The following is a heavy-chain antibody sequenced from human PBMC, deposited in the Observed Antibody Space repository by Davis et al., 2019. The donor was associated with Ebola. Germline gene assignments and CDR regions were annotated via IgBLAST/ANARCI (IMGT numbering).Heavy chain of an antibody. Sequence: PSETLSLTCTVSGGSISSGSYYWGWIRQPPGKGLEWIGSIYYSGSTYYNPSLKSRVTISVETSKNQFSLKLSSVTAADTAVYYCARERGPGRVPKVVRYFDYWGQGTLVTVSS. D-gene: IGHD3-10*01. J-gene: IGHJ4*02. CDR3: ARERGPGRVPKVVRYFDY. CDR1: GGSISSGSYY. V-gene: IGHV4-39*01. CDR2: IYYSGST.